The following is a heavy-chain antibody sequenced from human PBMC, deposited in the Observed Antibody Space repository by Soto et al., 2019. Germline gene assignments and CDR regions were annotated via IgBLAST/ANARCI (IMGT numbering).Heavy chain of an antibody. J-gene: IGHJ6*01. V-gene: IGHV4-61*01. Sequence: SDTTSLTRTVSGGSVNSGSYYWSWIRQPPGKGLEWIAYIYYSGSTNHNPSLKSRVTISLDTSKNQFSLKLTSVTAADTAVYYCAKATDYYFYGLDVWGQGTTVSVSS. D-gene: IGHD4-4*01. CDR3: AKATDYYFYGLDV. CDR1: GGSVNSGSYY. CDR2: IYYSGST.